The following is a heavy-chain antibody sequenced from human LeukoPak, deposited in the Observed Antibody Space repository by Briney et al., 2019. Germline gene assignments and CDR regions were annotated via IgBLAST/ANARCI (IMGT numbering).Heavy chain of an antibody. V-gene: IGHV1-18*01. Sequence: ASVKVSCKASGYTFTSYGISWVRQAPGQGLEWMGWISAYNGNTNYAQKLQGRVTMTTDTSTSTAYMELRSLRSDDTAVYYCARDLGAGRGEVEEYYGMDVWGQGTTVTVSS. CDR3: ARDLGAGRGEVEEYYGMDV. D-gene: IGHD3-16*01. CDR2: ISAYNGNT. J-gene: IGHJ6*02. CDR1: GYTFTSYG.